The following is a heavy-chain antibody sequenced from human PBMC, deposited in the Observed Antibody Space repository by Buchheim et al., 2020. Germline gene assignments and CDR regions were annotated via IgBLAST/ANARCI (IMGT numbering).Heavy chain of an antibody. D-gene: IGHD6-13*01. Sequence: QVQLVESGGGVVQPGRSLRLSCTTSGFTFSSYGIHWVRQAPGKGLEWVAVISSDGHNKYYADSVKGRFTISRDNAKNSLYLQMNSLRAEDTAVYYCARGKSSTWYLNDAFDIWGQGT. J-gene: IGHJ3*02. CDR2: ISSDGHNK. V-gene: IGHV3-30*03. CDR3: ARGKSSTWYLNDAFDI. CDR1: GFTFSSYG.